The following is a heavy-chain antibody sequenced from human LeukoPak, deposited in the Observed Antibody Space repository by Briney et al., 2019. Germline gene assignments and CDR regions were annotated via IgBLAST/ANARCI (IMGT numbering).Heavy chain of an antibody. CDR3: AKLGGSVGGYYDY. Sequence: GGSLRLSCAASGFTFSSYGMSWVRQAPGKGLEWVSAISGSGGSTYCADSVKGRFTISRDNSKNTLYLQMNSLRAEDTAVYYCAKLGGSVGGYYDYWGQGTLVTVSS. V-gene: IGHV3-23*01. CDR2: ISGSGGST. J-gene: IGHJ4*02. D-gene: IGHD3-10*01. CDR1: GFTFSSYG.